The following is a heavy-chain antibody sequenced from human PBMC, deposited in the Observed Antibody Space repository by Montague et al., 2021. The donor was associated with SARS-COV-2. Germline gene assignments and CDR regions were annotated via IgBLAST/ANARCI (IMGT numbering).Heavy chain of an antibody. CDR1: GFTFSSYA. CDR2: ISYDGSNK. Sequence: SLRLSCAASGFTFSSYAMHWVRQAPGKGLEWVAVISYDGSNKYYADSVKGRFTISRDNSKNTLSLQMNSLRAEDTAVYYCFRSYGGSYLDAFGSWGQGTMVTVSS. CDR3: FRSYGGSYLDAFGS. V-gene: IGHV3-30-3*01. D-gene: IGHD1-26*01. J-gene: IGHJ3*02.